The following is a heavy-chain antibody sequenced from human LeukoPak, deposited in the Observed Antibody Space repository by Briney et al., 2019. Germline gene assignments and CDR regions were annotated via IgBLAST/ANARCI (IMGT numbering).Heavy chain of an antibody. CDR3: ARDKSSGWSDY. J-gene: IGHJ4*02. V-gene: IGHV3-21*01. CDR2: ISSSSSYI. D-gene: IGHD6-19*01. Sequence: WVSSISSSSSYIYYADSVKGRFTISRDNAKNSLYLQMNSLRAEDTAVYYCARDKSSGWSDYWGQGTLVTVSS.